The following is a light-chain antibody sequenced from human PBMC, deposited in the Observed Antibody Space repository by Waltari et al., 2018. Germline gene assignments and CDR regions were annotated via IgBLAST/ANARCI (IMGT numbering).Light chain of an antibody. J-gene: IGLJ3*02. CDR1: SSNIGTNT. CDR3: AAWDDSLNGV. CDR2: SNN. V-gene: IGLV1-44*01. Sequence: QSVLTQPPSASGTPGQTVTISCSGSSSNIGTNTVTWYQQLPGTAPKPLIYSNNQRPSGVPDRFSGSKSGTSASLAISGLQSEDEADYYCAAWDDSLNGVFGGGTKLTVL.